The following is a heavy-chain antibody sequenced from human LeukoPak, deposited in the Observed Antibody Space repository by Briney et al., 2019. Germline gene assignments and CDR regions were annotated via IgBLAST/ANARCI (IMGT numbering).Heavy chain of an antibody. J-gene: IGHJ4*02. CDR1: GYTFIDYY. Sequence: GASVKVSCKTSGYTFIDYYINWMRQAPGQGLEWMGWMNPNSGGTKYAQKFQGRVTMTRDTSNSTAYMELSSLTSDDSAVYYCARGTLIWDWGQGTLVTVSS. CDR3: ARGTLIWD. CDR2: MNPNSGGT. V-gene: IGHV1-2*02. D-gene: IGHD3-16*01.